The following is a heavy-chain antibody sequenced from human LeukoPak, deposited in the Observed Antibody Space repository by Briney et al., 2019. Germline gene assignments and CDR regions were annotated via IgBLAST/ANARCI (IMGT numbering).Heavy chain of an antibody. D-gene: IGHD3-3*01. CDR1: GFTFSSYA. J-gene: IGHJ4*02. V-gene: IGHV3-23*01. CDR2: ISGSGGST. Sequence: GGSLRLSCAASGFTFSSYAMSWVRQAPGKGLEWVSAISGSGGSTYYADSVKGRFTISRDNSKNTLYLQMNSLRAEDTAVYYCAKTDRSITIFGVVINTHYFDYWGQGTLVTVSS. CDR3: AKTDRSITIFGVVINTHYFDY.